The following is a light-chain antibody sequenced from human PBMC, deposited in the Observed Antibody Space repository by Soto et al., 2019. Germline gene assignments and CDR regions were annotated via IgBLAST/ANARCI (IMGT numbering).Light chain of an antibody. V-gene: IGKV1D-16*01. Sequence: DIQMTQSPSSLSASVGDRVTITCRASQGISSWLAWYQQKPEKAPKSLIYTASRFQSWFPSKFPGRRFGTDLTLTFISLQPEDSATYYCHQYHSYPPTFGVGTKVEIK. CDR1: QGISSW. CDR3: HQYHSYPPT. J-gene: IGKJ4*01. CDR2: TAS.